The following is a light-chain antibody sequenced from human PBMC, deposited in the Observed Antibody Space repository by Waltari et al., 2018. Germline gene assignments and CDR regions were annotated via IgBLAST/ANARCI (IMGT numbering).Light chain of an antibody. CDR3: SSYTSSSTLDVV. CDR1: SSDVGGYNY. CDR2: EVT. Sequence: QSALTQPASVSGSPGQSITISCTGTSSDVGGYNYVSWYQQPPGKAPKLMIYEVTNRPSGVSTRFSGSKSGNTASLTISGLQAEDEADYYCSSYTSSSTLDVVFGGGTKLTVL. V-gene: IGLV2-14*01. J-gene: IGLJ2*01.